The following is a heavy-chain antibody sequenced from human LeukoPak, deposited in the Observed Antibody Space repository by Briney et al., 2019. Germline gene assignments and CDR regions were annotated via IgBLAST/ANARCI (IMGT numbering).Heavy chain of an antibody. V-gene: IGHV1-2*02. CDR1: GHTFTGYY. J-gene: IGHJ5*02. CDR3: AREQDWYSQPNCSSTSCYGFDP. D-gene: IGHD2-2*01. CDR2: INPNSGGT. Sequence: ASVKVSCKASGHTFTGYYMHWVRQAPGQGLEWMGWINPNSGGTNYAQKFQGRVTMTRDTSISTAYMELSRLRSDDTAVYYCAREQDWYSQPNCSSTSCYGFDPWGQGTLVTVSS.